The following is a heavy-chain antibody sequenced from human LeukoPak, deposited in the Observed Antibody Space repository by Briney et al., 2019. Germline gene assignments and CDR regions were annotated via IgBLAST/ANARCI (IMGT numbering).Heavy chain of an antibody. CDR1: GYTFTSYD. Sequence: ASVKVSCKASGYTFTSYDINWVRQAPGQGLEWMGWISAYNGNTNYAQKLQGRVTMTTDTSTSTAYMELRSLRSDDTAVYYCARNAYYYYYYMDVWGKGTTVTISS. J-gene: IGHJ6*03. CDR3: ARNAYYYYYYMDV. CDR2: ISAYNGNT. V-gene: IGHV1-18*01.